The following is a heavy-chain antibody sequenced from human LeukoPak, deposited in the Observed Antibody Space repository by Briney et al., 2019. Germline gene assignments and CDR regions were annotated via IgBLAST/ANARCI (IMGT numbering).Heavy chain of an antibody. D-gene: IGHD2-2*01. CDR3: AASLPNIVVVPATKGPFGY. J-gene: IGHJ4*02. Sequence: TGGSLRLSCAASGFTFSDYYMSWIRKAPGKGLEWVSYISSSGSTIYYADSVKGRFTISRDNAKNSLYLQMNSLRAEDTAVYYCAASLPNIVVVPATKGPFGYWGQGALVTVSS. V-gene: IGHV3-11*01. CDR1: GFTFSDYY. CDR2: ISSSGSTI.